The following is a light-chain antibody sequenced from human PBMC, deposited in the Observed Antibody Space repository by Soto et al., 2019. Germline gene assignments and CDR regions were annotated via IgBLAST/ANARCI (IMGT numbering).Light chain of an antibody. CDR1: SSDVGRYND. Sequence: QSALTQPRSVSGSPGQSVTISCTGTSSDVGRYNDVSWYQQHPGKAPKLMIYDVSKRPSGVPDRFSGSKSGNTASLTISGLQAEDEADYYCCSSAGSFYVFGTGTKLTV. CDR3: CSSAGSFYV. V-gene: IGLV2-11*01. J-gene: IGLJ1*01. CDR2: DVS.